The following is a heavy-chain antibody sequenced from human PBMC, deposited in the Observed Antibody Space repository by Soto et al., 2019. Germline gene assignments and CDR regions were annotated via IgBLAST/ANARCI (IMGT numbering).Heavy chain of an antibody. V-gene: IGHV3-23*01. CDR2: LSGSGGTT. Sequence: LRLSCTVSGVTFSNYAMNWVRQAPGKGLEWVSSLSGSGGTTYYADSVKGRFIISRDNSKNPLYLLMNSLRAEDTALYYCAKQRADYGSGADTFYFDSWGQGALVTVSS. CDR3: AKQRADYGSGADTFYFDS. D-gene: IGHD3-10*01. J-gene: IGHJ4*02. CDR1: GVTFSNYA.